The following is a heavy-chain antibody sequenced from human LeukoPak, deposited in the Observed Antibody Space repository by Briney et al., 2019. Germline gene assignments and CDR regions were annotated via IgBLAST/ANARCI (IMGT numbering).Heavy chain of an antibody. D-gene: IGHD6-19*01. Sequence: PSETLSLTCTVSGGSISSYYWTWIRQPPGKGLEWIGYIYYSGSSNYNPSLKSRVTVSVDTSKNQFSLKLSSVNAADTAVHYCARYFSSAVRDAFDIWGQGTMVTVSS. CDR3: ARYFSSAVRDAFDI. V-gene: IGHV4-59*08. CDR1: GGSISSYY. J-gene: IGHJ3*02. CDR2: IYYSGSS.